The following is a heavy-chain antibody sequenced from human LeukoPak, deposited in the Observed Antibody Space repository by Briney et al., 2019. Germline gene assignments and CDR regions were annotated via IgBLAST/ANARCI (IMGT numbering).Heavy chain of an antibody. CDR2: MNPNSGNT. D-gene: IGHD2-21*02. Sequence: ASVKVSCKASGYTFTSYDINWVRQATGQGLEWMGWMNPNSGNTDYAEKFQGRVTMTRDTSISTAYMELSRLRSDDTAVYYCARAGKVVVTATPGYWGQGTLVTVSS. CDR1: GYTFTSYD. CDR3: ARAGKVVVTATPGY. V-gene: IGHV1-8*01. J-gene: IGHJ4*02.